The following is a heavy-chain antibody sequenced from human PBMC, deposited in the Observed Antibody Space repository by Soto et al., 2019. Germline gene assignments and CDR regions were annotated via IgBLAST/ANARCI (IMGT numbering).Heavy chain of an antibody. CDR3: AKEEGYSSGWTEIDY. J-gene: IGHJ4*02. CDR1: GFTFSSYA. CDR2: ISGSGGST. V-gene: IGHV3-23*01. D-gene: IGHD6-19*01. Sequence: EVQLLDSGGGLVQPGGSLRLSCAASGFTFSSYAMSWVRQAPGKGLEWVSGISGSGGSTYYADSVKGRFTISRDNSKNTLYLQLNSLRAEDTAVYYCAKEEGYSSGWTEIDYWGQGTLVTVSS.